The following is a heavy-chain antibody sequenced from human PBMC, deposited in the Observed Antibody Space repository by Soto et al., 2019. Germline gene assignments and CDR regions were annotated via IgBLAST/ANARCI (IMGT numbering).Heavy chain of an antibody. Sequence: QVHLVQSGAEVKKPGASVNVSCKTSGYTLTRNGISWVRQAPGQGLEWMGWISPNSGNIKYAQKLQGRVIMTTDTSLTPSYTPLRSWRSDDTGVYFWVKDSDRNSMPARKAGGPGMKVSGSS. CDR3: VKDSDRNSMPARKA. J-gene: IGHJ6*02. CDR1: GYTLTRNG. D-gene: IGHD2-2*01. CDR2: ISPNSGNI. V-gene: IGHV1-18*01.